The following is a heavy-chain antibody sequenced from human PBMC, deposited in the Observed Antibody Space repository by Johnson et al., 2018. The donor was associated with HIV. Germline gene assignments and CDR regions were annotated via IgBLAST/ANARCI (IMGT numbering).Heavy chain of an antibody. CDR3: AKLGQTDGSGFHDAVDI. V-gene: IGHV3-33*06. J-gene: IGHJ3*02. Sequence: VQLVESGGGVVQPGRSLRLSCAASGFTFSSYGMHWVRQAPGKGLEWVAVIWYDGSNKYYADSVKGRFTISRDNSKNTLYLQMNSLRAEDTAVYYCAKLGQTDGSGFHDAVDIWGQGTMVTVSS. D-gene: IGHD3-10*01. CDR1: GFTFSSYG. CDR2: IWYDGSNK.